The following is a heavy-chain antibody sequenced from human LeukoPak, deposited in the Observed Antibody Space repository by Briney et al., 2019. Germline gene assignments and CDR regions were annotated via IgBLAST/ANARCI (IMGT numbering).Heavy chain of an antibody. D-gene: IGHD3-10*01. Sequence: GGSLRLSCAAYGFTFSDYGMHWVRQAPGKGLEWVTLIWYDGSKKWYADSVKGRFTISRDSAKKTVYLQMNSLRAEDTAVYFCARDRAMVWGKEWYFDFWGRGTLVTVSS. CDR2: IWYDGSKK. CDR1: GFTFSDYG. J-gene: IGHJ2*01. V-gene: IGHV3-33*01. CDR3: ARDRAMVWGKEWYFDF.